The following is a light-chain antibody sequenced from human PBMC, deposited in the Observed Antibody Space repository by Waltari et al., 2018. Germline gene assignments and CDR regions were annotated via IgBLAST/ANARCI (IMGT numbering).Light chain of an antibody. CDR3: AGWDDSLTGVV. CDR2: LDD. CDR1: SSNIGTTY. J-gene: IGLJ2*01. Sequence: QSVLTQPPSLSGTPGQRVTISCSGSSSNIGTTYVFWYQQFPGRAPKLLIYLDDHRPSGVPDRFSAHTSGSSASLTISGLRPEDEADYHCAGWDDSLTGVVFGGGTKLTV. V-gene: IGLV1-47*01.